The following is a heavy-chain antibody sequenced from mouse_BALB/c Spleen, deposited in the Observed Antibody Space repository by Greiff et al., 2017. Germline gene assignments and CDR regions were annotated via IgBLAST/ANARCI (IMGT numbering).Heavy chain of an antibody. CDR2: ISSGSSTI. CDR3: ARPTAAGTWFAY. D-gene: IGHD1-2*01. J-gene: IGHJ3*01. CDR1: GFTFSSFG. Sequence: EVQLVESGGGLVQPGGSRKLSCAASGFTFSSFGMHWVRQAPEKGLEWVAYISSGSSTIYYADTVKGRFTISRDNPKNTLFLQMTSLRSEDTAMYYCARPTAAGTWFAYWGQGTLVTVSA. V-gene: IGHV5-17*02.